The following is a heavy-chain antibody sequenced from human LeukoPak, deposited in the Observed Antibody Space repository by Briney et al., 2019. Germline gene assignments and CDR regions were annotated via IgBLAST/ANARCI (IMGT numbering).Heavy chain of an antibody. D-gene: IGHD3-3*01. CDR1: GYSFTSYW. Sequence: GESLKISCKGSGYSFTSYWIGWVRQMPGKGLEWMGIIYPGDSDTRYSPSFQGQVTISADKSISTAYLQWSSLKASDTAMYYCARHGPYYDFWSGYPGDYWGQGTLVTVSS. CDR2: IYPGDSDT. CDR3: ARHGPYYDFWSGYPGDY. J-gene: IGHJ4*02. V-gene: IGHV5-51*01.